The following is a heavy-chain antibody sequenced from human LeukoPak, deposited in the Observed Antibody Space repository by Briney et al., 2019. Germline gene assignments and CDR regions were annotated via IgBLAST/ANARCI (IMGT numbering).Heavy chain of an antibody. CDR3: ARVFPSVMVRGVDVGWFDP. D-gene: IGHD3-10*01. Sequence: SETLSLTCTVSRGSISSYFWSWIRQPPGKGLEWIGYIYYSGSTNYNPSLKSRVTISVDTSKNQFSLKLSSVTAADTAVYYCARVFPSVMVRGVDVGWFDPWGQGTLVTVSS. CDR1: RGSISSYF. V-gene: IGHV4-59*01. J-gene: IGHJ5*02. CDR2: IYYSGST.